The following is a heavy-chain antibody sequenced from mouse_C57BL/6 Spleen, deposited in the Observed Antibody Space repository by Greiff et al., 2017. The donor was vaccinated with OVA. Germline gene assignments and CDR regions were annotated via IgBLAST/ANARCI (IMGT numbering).Heavy chain of an antibody. J-gene: IGHJ4*01. CDR3: ARHSNPYYYAMDY. V-gene: IGHV5-17*01. CDR1: GFTFSDYG. Sequence: EVQRVESGGGLVKPGGSLKLSCAASGFTFSDYGMHWVRQAPEKGLEWVAYISSGSSTIYYADTVKGRFTISRDNAKNTLFLQMTSLRSEDTAMYYCARHSNPYYYAMDYWGQGTSVTVSS. D-gene: IGHD2-5*01. CDR2: ISSGSSTI.